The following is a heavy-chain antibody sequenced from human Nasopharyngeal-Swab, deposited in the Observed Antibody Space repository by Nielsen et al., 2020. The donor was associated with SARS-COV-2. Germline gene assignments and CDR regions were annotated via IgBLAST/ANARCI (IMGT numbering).Heavy chain of an antibody. V-gene: IGHV1-24*01. CDR3: ATGYAYCGGDCFIDY. D-gene: IGHD2-21*02. CDR1: GYTLTELS. J-gene: IGHJ4*02. CDR2: FDPEDGET. Sequence: ASVKVSCKVSGYTLTELSMHWVRQAPGKGLEWVGGFDPEDGETIYAQKFQGRVTMTEDTSTDTAYMELSSLRSEDTAVYYCATGYAYCGGDCFIDYWGQGTLATVSS.